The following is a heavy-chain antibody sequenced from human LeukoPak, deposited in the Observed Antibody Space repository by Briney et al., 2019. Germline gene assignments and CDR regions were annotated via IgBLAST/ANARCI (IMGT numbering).Heavy chain of an antibody. Sequence: SETLSLTCTVSGGSISSYYWSWIRQPPGKGLEWIGYIYYSGSTNYNPSLKSRVTISVDTSKNQFSLKLSSVTAADTAVYYCARDSSGWGNDAFDIWGQGTMVTVSS. CDR3: ARDSSGWGNDAFDI. CDR2: IYYSGST. D-gene: IGHD6-19*01. V-gene: IGHV4-59*01. CDR1: GGSISSYY. J-gene: IGHJ3*02.